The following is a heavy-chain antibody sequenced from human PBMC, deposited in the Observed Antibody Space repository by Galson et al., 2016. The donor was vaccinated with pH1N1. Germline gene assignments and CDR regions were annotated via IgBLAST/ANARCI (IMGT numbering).Heavy chain of an antibody. Sequence: SLRPSCAASGFTFSSWHMDWVRQAPGEGLEWILFITYTSATIYYADSVKGRFTVSRDNAKNSLYLQMNSLRAEDTAVYYCARPGNYDGDRRGAFDLWGQGTMVTVSP. J-gene: IGHJ3*01. CDR3: ARPGNYDGDRRGAFDL. D-gene: IGHD4-23*01. CDR1: GFTFSSWH. V-gene: IGHV3-48*04. CDR2: ITYTSATI.